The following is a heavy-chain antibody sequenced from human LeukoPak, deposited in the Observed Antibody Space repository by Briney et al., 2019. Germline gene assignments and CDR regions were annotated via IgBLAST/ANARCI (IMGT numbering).Heavy chain of an antibody. CDR1: GGSISSGGYS. J-gene: IGHJ4*02. V-gene: IGHV4-61*08. Sequence: SETLSLTCAVSGGSISSGGYSWSWIRQPPGKGLEWIGYIYYSGSTNYNPSLKSRVTMSVDTSKNQFSLKLSSVTAADTAVYYCASWDYSYGHGYWGQGTLVTVSS. CDR2: IYYSGST. D-gene: IGHD5-18*01. CDR3: ASWDYSYGHGY.